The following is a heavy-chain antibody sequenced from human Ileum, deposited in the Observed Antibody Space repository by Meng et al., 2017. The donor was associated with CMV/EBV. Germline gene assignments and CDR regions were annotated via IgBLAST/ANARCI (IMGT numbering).Heavy chain of an antibody. Sequence: QLQLQEWSPGPVMPSETLSLTCTVSGDSIISGDYFLGWVRQPPKGLEWVASITYSGTTYYNPSLKSRVTMSVDTSKNQFSLKLNSVTAADTAVYYCVRASITMIDYWGQGTLVTVSS. CDR2: ITYSGTT. CDR3: VRASITMIDY. J-gene: IGHJ4*02. CDR1: GDSIISGDYF. D-gene: IGHD3-22*01. V-gene: IGHV4-39*07.